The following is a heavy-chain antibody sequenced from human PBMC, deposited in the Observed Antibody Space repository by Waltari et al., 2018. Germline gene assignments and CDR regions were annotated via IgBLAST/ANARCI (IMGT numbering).Heavy chain of an antibody. J-gene: IGHJ2*01. D-gene: IGHD2-15*01. Sequence: GGSLRLSCAASGFTFSSYSMNWVRQAPGKGLEWVSSISSSSSSYIYYADSVKGRFTISRDNAKNSLYLQMNSLRAEDTAVYYCARGYCSGGSCRRALWYFDLWGRGTLVTVSS. CDR3: ARGYCSGGSCRRALWYFDL. CDR1: GFTFSSYS. V-gene: IGHV3-21*01. CDR2: ISSSSSSYI.